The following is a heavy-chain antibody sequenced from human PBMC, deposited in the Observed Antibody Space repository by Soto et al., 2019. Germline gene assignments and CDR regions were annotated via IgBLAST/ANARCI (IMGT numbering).Heavy chain of an antibody. CDR1: GGSFSGYY. J-gene: IGHJ4*02. Sequence: QVQLQQWGAGLLKPSETLSLTCAVYGGSFSGYYWSWIRQPPGQGLEWIGEINHSGSTNYNPSLKSRVTISVDTSKSEFSLKRSSVTAADTALYYCARGGDRYSSTRFDNHFDYWGQGTLVTVSS. CDR3: ARGGDRYSSTRFDNHFDY. CDR2: INHSGST. D-gene: IGHD6-13*01. V-gene: IGHV4-34*01.